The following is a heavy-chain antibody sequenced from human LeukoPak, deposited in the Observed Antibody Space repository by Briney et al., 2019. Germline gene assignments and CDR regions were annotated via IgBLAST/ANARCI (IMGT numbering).Heavy chain of an antibody. D-gene: IGHD6-6*01. CDR1: GYTFTSYD. J-gene: IGHJ6*03. CDR2: MNPNSGNT. CDR3: ARVPRNIAARLSYYYMDV. Sequence: GASVKVSCKASGYTFTSYDINWVRQATGQGLEWMGWMNPNSGNTGYAQKFQGRVTMTRNTSISTAYMELSSLRSEDTAVYYCARVPRNIAARLSYYYMDVWGKGPRSPSP. V-gene: IGHV1-8*01.